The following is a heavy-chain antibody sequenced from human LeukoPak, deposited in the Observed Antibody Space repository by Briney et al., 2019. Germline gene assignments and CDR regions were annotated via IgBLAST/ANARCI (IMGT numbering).Heavy chain of an antibody. CDR1: GGSISSYY. J-gene: IGHJ5*02. CDR2: IYTSGST. V-gene: IGHV4-4*07. CDR3: ARGGHRGYSYGSGWFDP. Sequence: SETLSLTCTVSGGSISSYYWSWIRQPAGKGLEWIGRIYTSGSTNYNPSLKSRVTMSVDTSKNQFSLKLSSVTAADTAVYYCARGGHRGYSYGSGWFDPWGQGTLVTVSS. D-gene: IGHD5-18*01.